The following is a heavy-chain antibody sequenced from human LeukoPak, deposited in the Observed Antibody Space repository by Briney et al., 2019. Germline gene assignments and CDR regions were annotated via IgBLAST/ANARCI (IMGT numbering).Heavy chain of an antibody. V-gene: IGHV3-21*01. CDR3: ARASGFNYYFDY. CDR2: ISSTSSYI. Sequence: GGSLRLSCAASGFTFSSYNMNLVRQAPGKGLEWVSFISSTSSYIYYADSVKGRFTISRDNAKNSLYLQMNSLGADDTAVYYCARASGFNYYFDYWGQGALVTVSS. CDR1: GFTFSSYN. D-gene: IGHD3-9*01. J-gene: IGHJ4*02.